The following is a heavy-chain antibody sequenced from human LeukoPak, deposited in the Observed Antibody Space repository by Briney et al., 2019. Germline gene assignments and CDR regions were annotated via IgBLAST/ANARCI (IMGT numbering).Heavy chain of an antibody. J-gene: IGHJ3*02. Sequence: SETLSLTCAVYGGSFSGYFWSWIRQPPGKGLEWIGEINHSGSTNYNPSLKSRVTISVDTSKNHLSLRLSSVTAADTAVYYCARSPSGGGKDAFDIWGQGTMVTVSS. CDR2: INHSGST. CDR1: GGSFSGYF. CDR3: ARSPSGGGKDAFDI. V-gene: IGHV4-34*01. D-gene: IGHD2-2*01.